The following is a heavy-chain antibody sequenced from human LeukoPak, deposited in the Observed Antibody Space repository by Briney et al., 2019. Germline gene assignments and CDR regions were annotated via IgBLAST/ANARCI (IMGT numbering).Heavy chain of an antibody. D-gene: IGHD1-26*01. V-gene: IGHV3-30*02. Sequence: RGAPRLSCAASRFTFSSYGMHAGPQTPRKRLEWVAFIRYDETDKYYADSVKGRFTISRDNSQNPLYLQMNSLRAEDMGLYYCAKGPSVGLYYYLDVWGKGATVTVSS. CDR3: AKGPSVGLYYYLDV. J-gene: IGHJ6*03. CDR1: RFTFSSYG. CDR2: IRYDETDK.